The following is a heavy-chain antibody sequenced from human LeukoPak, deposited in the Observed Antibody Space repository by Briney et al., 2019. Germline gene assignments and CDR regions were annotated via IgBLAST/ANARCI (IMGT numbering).Heavy chain of an antibody. Sequence: SETLSLTCSVSGDSISYFYWSWIRQAAGKGLEWIGRISGSGSTDYNASLKSRVTMSVDTSKSQLSLKVISVTAADTAVYYCARDQAGTVLDPGPGFDYWGQGTLVTVSS. CDR3: ARDQAGTVLDPGPGFDY. CDR2: ISGSGST. D-gene: IGHD1-1*01. V-gene: IGHV4-4*07. CDR1: GDSISYFY. J-gene: IGHJ4*02.